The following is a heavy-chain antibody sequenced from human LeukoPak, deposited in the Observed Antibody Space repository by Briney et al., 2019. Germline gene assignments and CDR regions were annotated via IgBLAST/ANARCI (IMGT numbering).Heavy chain of an antibody. V-gene: IGHV3-13*01. CDR3: AGGGSGYSYGSFDY. D-gene: IGHD5-18*01. Sequence: PGGSLRLSCAASGFTFSSYDMHWVRQATGKGLEWVSAIGTAGDTYYPGSVEGRFTISRENAKNSLYLQMNSLRAEDTAVYYCAGGGSGYSYGSFDYWGQGTLVTVSS. CDR2: IGTAGDT. J-gene: IGHJ4*02. CDR1: GFTFSSYD.